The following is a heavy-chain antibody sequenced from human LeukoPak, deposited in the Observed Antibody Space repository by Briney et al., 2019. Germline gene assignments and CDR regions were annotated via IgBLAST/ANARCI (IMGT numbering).Heavy chain of an antibody. CDR1: GYTFTGYH. Sequence: GGSLRLSCGDSGYTFTGYHMNWVRQAPGKGLEWVSTIDVSATDTYYPDSVKGRFTISRDDSKNMLYLQMNSLRGEDTAVYYCAKGGKWDVTPFDYWGQGTLVTVSS. V-gene: IGHV3-23*05. CDR3: AKGGKWDVTPFDY. D-gene: IGHD1-26*01. CDR2: IDVSATDT. J-gene: IGHJ4*02.